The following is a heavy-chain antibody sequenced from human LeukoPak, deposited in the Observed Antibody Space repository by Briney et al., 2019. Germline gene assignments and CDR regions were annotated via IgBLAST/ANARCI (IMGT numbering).Heavy chain of an antibody. Sequence: GGSLRLSCAASGFTFSDYYMSWIRQAPGKGLEWVSYISSSGSTMYYADSVKGRFTISRDNAKNPLYLQMNSLRAEDTAVYYCARRRAPGAFDIWGQGTMVTVSS. V-gene: IGHV3-11*01. CDR3: ARRRAPGAFDI. CDR1: GFTFSDYY. CDR2: ISSSGSTM. J-gene: IGHJ3*02.